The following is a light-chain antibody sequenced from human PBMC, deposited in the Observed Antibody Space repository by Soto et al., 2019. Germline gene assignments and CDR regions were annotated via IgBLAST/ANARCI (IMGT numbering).Light chain of an antibody. V-gene: IGLV2-8*01. CDR1: SSDVGAYNF. CDR2: EVS. Sequence: QSALTQPPSASGSPGQSVTISCTGTSSDVGAYNFVSWYQQHPGKAPKLLIYEVSERPSGVPDLVSASKSGNTASLTVSGLQTDDYADYYCISSAGSNNFCVFGTGTKLTVL. J-gene: IGLJ1*01. CDR3: ISSAGSNNFCV.